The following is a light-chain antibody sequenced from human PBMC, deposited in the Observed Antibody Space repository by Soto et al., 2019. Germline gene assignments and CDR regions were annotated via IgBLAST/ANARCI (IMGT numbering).Light chain of an antibody. J-gene: IGKJ1*01. V-gene: IGKV3-20*01. CDR3: QQYGSSVT. CDR1: QSVSNNY. Sequence: DIVFTQSPGTLSLSPGERATLSCRASQSVSNNYLAWYQQKPGQAPRILIYGASNRASGIPDRFSGSGSGTDFTLTISRLEPEDFAVYYCQQYGSSVTFGQGTKVDIK. CDR2: GAS.